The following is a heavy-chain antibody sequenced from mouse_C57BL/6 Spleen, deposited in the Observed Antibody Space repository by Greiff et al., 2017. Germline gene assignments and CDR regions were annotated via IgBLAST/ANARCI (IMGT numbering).Heavy chain of an antibody. CDR1: GFTISDYY. CDR3: ARGNGGYFDV. V-gene: IGHV5-16*01. Sequence: EVKLMESEGGLVQPGSSMKLSCTASGFTISDYYMAWVRQVPEKGLEWVANINYDGSSTYYLDSLKSRFIISRDNAKNILYLQMSSLKSEDTATYYCARGNGGYFDVWGTGTTVTVSS. J-gene: IGHJ1*03. CDR2: INYDGSST.